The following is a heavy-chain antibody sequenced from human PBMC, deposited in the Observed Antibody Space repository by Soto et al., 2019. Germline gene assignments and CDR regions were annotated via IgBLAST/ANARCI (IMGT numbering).Heavy chain of an antibody. CDR2: IFYSGST. D-gene: IGHD2-2*01. V-gene: IGHV4-39*01. CDR1: GGSISSTNYY. CDR3: ARHSLSVVVVPARDYGRDV. Sequence: QLQLQESGPGLVKPSETLSLTCTVSGGSISSTNYYWAWIRQPPGKGLERIGNIFYSGSTYSNPSLKNRVTISVDTSKNQFSLNLSSVTAPDTAVYYGARHSLSVVVVPARDYGRDVWGQGTTVTVSS. J-gene: IGHJ6*02.